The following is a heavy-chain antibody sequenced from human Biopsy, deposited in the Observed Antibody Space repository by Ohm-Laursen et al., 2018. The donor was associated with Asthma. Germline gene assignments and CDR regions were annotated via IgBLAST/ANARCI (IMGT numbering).Heavy chain of an antibody. CDR3: ARKAGSCISRTCYSLDF. CDR1: GGTFDTYV. V-gene: IGHV1-69*01. Sequence: SSVKVSCKSLGGTFDTYVIGWVRQAPGQGLEWMGGINSVFGTTTYPQKFQDRVTITADDSTSTVYMELSSLRSEDTAVYYYARKAGSCISRTCYSLDFWGQGTLVTVSS. D-gene: IGHD2-2*01. CDR2: INSVFGTT. J-gene: IGHJ4*02.